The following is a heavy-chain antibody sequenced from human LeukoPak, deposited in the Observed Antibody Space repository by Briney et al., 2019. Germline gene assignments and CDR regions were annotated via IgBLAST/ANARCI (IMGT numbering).Heavy chain of an antibody. D-gene: IGHD3-22*01. CDR1: GFTFSSDA. J-gene: IGHJ4*02. CDR2: ISSNGGTT. Sequence: GGSLRLSCAASGFTFSSDAMHWVRQAPGKGLEYVSAISSNGGTTHYGNSVKGRSTISRDNSKNTLYLQMGSLRAEDMAVYFCARSSGYGYYFDYWGQGTLVTVSS. V-gene: IGHV3-64*01. CDR3: ARSSGYGYYFDY.